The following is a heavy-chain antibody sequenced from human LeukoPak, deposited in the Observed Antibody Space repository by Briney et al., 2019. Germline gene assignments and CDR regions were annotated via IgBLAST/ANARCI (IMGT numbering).Heavy chain of an antibody. J-gene: IGHJ3*02. CDR3: AKDHEAATHDAFDI. D-gene: IGHD2-15*01. CDR2: ISGSGGST. V-gene: IGHV3-23*01. CDR1: GGSISSSSYY. Sequence: ETLSLTCTVSGGSISSSSYYWGWIRQPPGKGLEWVSAISGSGGSTYYADSVKGRFTISRDNSKNTLYLQMNSLRAEDTAVYYCAKDHEAATHDAFDIWGQGTMVTVSS.